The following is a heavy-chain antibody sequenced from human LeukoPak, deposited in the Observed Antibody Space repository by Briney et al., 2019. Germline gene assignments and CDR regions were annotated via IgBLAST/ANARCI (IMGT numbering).Heavy chain of an antibody. CDR3: GTEEYGDYGEAENWFDP. CDR2: IYYSGST. CDR1: GGSISSYY. V-gene: IGHV4-59*08. J-gene: IGHJ5*02. D-gene: IGHD4-17*01. Sequence: SETLSPTCTVSGGSISSYYWSWIRQPPGKGLEWIGYIYYSGSTNYNPSLKSRVTISVDTSKNQFSLKLSFVTAADTAVYYCGTEEYGDYGEAENWFDPWGQGTLVTVSS.